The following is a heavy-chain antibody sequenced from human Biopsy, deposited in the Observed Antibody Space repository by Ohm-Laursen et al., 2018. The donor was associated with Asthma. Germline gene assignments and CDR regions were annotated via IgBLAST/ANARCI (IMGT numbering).Heavy chain of an antibody. D-gene: IGHD1-7*01. CDR3: AREGITGTTAWFDP. J-gene: IGHJ5*02. Sequence: AASVKVSCKTSGYTFTGYSMHWVRQAPGQGLEWMGRINPNSGGTNYAQKFQGRVTMTRDTSISTAYMELSRLRSDDTAVYYCAREGITGTTAWFDPWGQGTLVTVSS. CDR1: GYTFTGYS. CDR2: INPNSGGT. V-gene: IGHV1-2*06.